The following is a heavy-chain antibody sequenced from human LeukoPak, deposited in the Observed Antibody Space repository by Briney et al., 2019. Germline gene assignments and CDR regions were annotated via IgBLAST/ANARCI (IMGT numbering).Heavy chain of an antibody. V-gene: IGHV3-30-3*01. CDR1: GFTFSSYA. Sequence: GGSLRLSCAASGFTFSSYAMHWVRQAPGKGPEWVAVISYDGSNKYYADSVKGRFTISRDNSKNTLYLQMNSLRAEDTAVYYCARDIGDDYGDYWGQGTLVTVSS. D-gene: IGHD2-21*01. CDR3: ARDIGDDYGDY. J-gene: IGHJ4*02. CDR2: ISYDGSNK.